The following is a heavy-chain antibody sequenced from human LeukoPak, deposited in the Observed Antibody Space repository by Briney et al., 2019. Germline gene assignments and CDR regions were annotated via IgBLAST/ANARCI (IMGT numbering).Heavy chain of an antibody. CDR2: INPNSGGT. D-gene: IGHD2-2*01. J-gene: IGHJ4*02. CDR3: ARARIVVVPAATD. CDR1: GYTFTGYY. V-gene: IGHV1-2*02. Sequence: ASVKVSCKASGYTFTGYYMHWVRQAPGQGLEWMGWINPNSGGTNYAQKFQGRVTMTRDTSINTAYMELSRLRSDDTAVYYCARARIVVVPAATDWGQGTLVTVSS.